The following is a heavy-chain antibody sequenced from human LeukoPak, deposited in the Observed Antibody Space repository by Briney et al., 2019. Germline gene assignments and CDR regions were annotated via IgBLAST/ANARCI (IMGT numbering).Heavy chain of an antibody. CDR3: ARMKGRWLGRAFDAFDI. CDR1: GGSISSSSYY. V-gene: IGHV4-39*01. J-gene: IGHJ3*02. CDR2: IYYSGST. D-gene: IGHD5-24*01. Sequence: PSETLSLTCTVSGGSISSSSYYWGWIRQPPGKGLEWIGSIYYSGSTYYNPSLKSRVTISVDTSKNQFSLKLSSVTAADTAVYYCARMKGRWLGRAFDAFDIWGQGTLVTVSS.